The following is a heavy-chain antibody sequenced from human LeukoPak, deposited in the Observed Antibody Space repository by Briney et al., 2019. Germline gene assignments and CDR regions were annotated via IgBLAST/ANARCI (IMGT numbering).Heavy chain of an antibody. J-gene: IGHJ6*02. CDR3: ARQHSSGYYSPHYYYGMDV. Sequence: ASVKVSCKASGYTFTTYGISWVRQAPGQGLEWMGWISAYKGNTNYAQMLQGRVTMTTETSTSTAYMELRSLRSDDTAVYYCARQHSSGYYSPHYYYGMDVWGQGTTVTVSS. D-gene: IGHD3-22*01. CDR2: ISAYKGNT. V-gene: IGHV1-18*01. CDR1: GYTFTTYG.